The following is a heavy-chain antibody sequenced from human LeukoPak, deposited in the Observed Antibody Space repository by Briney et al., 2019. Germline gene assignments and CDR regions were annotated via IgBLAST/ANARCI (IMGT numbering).Heavy chain of an antibody. V-gene: IGHV3-30*18. Sequence: GRSLRLSCAASGFTFSNYGMHWVRQAPGKGLEWVAVISYDGSSKYYADSVKGRFTISRDNSENTLYVQMDSLRAEDTAVYYCAKVALGGTYGSWYFDYWGQGTLVTVSS. CDR2: ISYDGSSK. CDR3: AKVALGGTYGSWYFDY. CDR1: GFTFSNYG. J-gene: IGHJ4*02. D-gene: IGHD3-10*01.